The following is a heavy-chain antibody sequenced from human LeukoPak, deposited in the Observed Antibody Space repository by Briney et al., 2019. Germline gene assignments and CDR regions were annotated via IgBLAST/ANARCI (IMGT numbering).Heavy chain of an antibody. V-gene: IGHV3-23*01. Sequence: GGSLRLSCAASGLTFSGNWMHWVRQTPGKGLEWVSAISGSGGSTYYADSVKGRFTISRDNSKNTLYLQMNSLRAEDTAVYYCAKGEDSSGYYSDFDYWGQGTLVTVSS. CDR1: GLTFSGNW. J-gene: IGHJ4*02. D-gene: IGHD3-22*01. CDR3: AKGEDSSGYYSDFDY. CDR2: ISGSGGST.